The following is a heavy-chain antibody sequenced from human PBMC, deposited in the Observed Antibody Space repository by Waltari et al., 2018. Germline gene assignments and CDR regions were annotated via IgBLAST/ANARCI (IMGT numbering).Heavy chain of an antibody. Sequence: EVQLVESGGGLIQPGGSLRLSCAASGLTVSSNYMSWVRQAPAQGLEWVSVIVSGGTTYYADSVKGRFTVSRDTSKNTLYLQMNSLRAEDTAVYYCARGIDSPFWSNAYYGMDVWGQGTTVTVSS. D-gene: IGHD3-3*01. CDR3: ARGIDSPFWSNAYYGMDV. CDR1: GLTVSSNY. J-gene: IGHJ6*02. CDR2: IVSGGTT. V-gene: IGHV3-53*01.